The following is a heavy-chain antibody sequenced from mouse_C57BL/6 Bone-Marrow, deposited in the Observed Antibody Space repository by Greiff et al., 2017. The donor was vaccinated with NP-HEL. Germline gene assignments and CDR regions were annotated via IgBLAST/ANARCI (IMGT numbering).Heavy chain of an antibody. Sequence: VQLQQSGAELARPGASVKLSCKASGYTFTSYGISWVKQRTGQGLEWIGEIYPRSGNTYYNEKFKGKATLTADKSSSTAYMELRSLTAEDSAVYCGARGRYGSTFGYCDVWGTGTTVTVSS. CDR2: IYPRSGNT. CDR3: ARGRYGSTFGYCDV. V-gene: IGHV1-81*01. J-gene: IGHJ1*03. CDR1: GYTFTSYG. D-gene: IGHD1-1*01.